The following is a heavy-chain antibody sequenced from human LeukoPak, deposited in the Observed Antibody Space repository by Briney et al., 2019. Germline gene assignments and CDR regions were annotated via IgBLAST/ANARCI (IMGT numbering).Heavy chain of an antibody. CDR3: AREFEYSSSYFDY. Sequence: PGGSLRLSCAASGFTFSSYAMSWVRQAPGKGLEWVSSITRSNSYIYYADSVKGRFTISRDNAKNLLHLQMNSLRAEDTAVYYCAREFEYSSSYFDYWGQGTLVAVSS. D-gene: IGHD6-6*01. CDR1: GFTFSSYA. V-gene: IGHV3-21*01. CDR2: ITRSNSYI. J-gene: IGHJ4*02.